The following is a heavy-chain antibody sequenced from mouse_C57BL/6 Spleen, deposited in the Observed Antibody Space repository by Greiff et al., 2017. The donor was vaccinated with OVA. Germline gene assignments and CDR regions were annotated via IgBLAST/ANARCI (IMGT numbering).Heavy chain of an antibody. CDR3: VSSSYGYVDV. V-gene: IGHV10-1*01. D-gene: IGHD1-1*01. J-gene: IGHJ1*03. CDR2: IRSKSNNYAT. CDR1: GFSFNTYA. Sequence: EVKLVESGGGLVQPKGSLKLSCAASGFSFNTYAMNWVRPAPGKGLYWVARIRSKSNNYATYYADSVKDRFTISRDESESMLYLQMNNLKTEDTAMYYGVSSSYGYVDVWGTGTTVTVSS.